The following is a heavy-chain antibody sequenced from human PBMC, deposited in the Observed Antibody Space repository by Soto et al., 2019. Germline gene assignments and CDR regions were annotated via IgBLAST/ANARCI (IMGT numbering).Heavy chain of an antibody. CDR1: GFPFSMSA. CDR3: ATVHSTSRAFDY. D-gene: IGHD6-6*01. Sequence: EVQLLESGGGLVQPGGSLRLSCAASGFPFSMSAMTWVRQAPGKGLEWVSTTGLNGRTTYYADSVKGRFTVSRDNTKNTLDLQMSSLRSDDTAVYYFATVHSTSRAFDYWGQGTLVTVSS. V-gene: IGHV3-23*01. J-gene: IGHJ4*02. CDR2: TGLNGRTT.